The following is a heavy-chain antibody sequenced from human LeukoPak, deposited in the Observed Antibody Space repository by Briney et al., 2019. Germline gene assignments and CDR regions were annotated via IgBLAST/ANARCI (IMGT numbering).Heavy chain of an antibody. CDR3: SLMVRGVISAPFDY. CDR1: GYTLTSYD. J-gene: IGHJ4*02. CDR2: ISAYNGNT. V-gene: IGHV1-18*01. Sequence: GASVTVSCKACGYTLTSYDISWLRQAPGQGREWMGWISAYNGNTNYAQKLQGRVTMTTDTSTCTAYMELRSLRSDDTAVYYCSLMVRGVISAPFDYWGQGTLVTVSS. D-gene: IGHD3-10*01.